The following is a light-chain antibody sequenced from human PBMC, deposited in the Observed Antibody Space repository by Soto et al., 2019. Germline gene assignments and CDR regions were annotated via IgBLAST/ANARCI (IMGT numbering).Light chain of an antibody. CDR2: GSS. Sequence: DIQMTQSPSSLSSSVGDMFTITCRASQAIRNDLAWYQQKPGRAPKRLIYGSSTLQSGVPLRFSGSGSGTEFTLTISSLQPEDFATYYCLQHNVFPRAFGQGTKVDIK. V-gene: IGKV1-17*01. CDR1: QAIRND. J-gene: IGKJ1*01. CDR3: LQHNVFPRA.